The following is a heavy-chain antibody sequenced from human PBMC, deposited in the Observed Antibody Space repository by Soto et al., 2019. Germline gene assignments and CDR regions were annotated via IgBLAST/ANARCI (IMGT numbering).Heavy chain of an antibody. V-gene: IGHV3-30-3*01. J-gene: IGHJ4*02. Sequence: GGSLRLSCAASGFTFSSYAMHWVRQAPGKGLEWVVVISYDGSNKYYADSVKGRFTISRDNSKNTLYLQMNSLRAEDTAVYYCAREDGYGSSAFDYWGQGTLVTVSS. CDR2: ISYDGSNK. D-gene: IGHD6-6*01. CDR3: AREDGYGSSAFDY. CDR1: GFTFSSYA.